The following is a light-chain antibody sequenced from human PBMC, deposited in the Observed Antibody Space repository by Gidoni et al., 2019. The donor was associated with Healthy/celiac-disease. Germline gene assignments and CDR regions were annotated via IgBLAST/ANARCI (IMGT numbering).Light chain of an antibody. Sequence: AIRMTTSPSSFSASTGDRVTITCRASQGISSYLAWYQQKPGKAPKLLIYAASTLQSGVPSRFSCSGSGTDFTLTISCLQSEDFATYYCQQYYSYTQFTFGQGTKLEIK. V-gene: IGKV1-8*01. J-gene: IGKJ2*01. CDR2: AAS. CDR1: QGISSY. CDR3: QQYYSYTQFT.